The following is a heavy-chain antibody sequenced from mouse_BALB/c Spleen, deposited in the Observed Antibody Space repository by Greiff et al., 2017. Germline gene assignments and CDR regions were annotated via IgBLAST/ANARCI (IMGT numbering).Heavy chain of an antibody. V-gene: IGHV1-7*01. CDR2: INPSTGYT. J-gene: IGHJ3*01. CDR3: ANNYGSSYWFAY. Sequence: QVQLKESGADLAKPGASVKMSCTASGYTFTSYWMHWVKQRPGQGLEWIGYINPSTGYTEYNQKFKDKVTLTADKSSSTAYMQLSSLTSEDSAVYYCANNYGSSYWFAYWGQGTLVTVSA. CDR1: GYTFTSYW. D-gene: IGHD1-1*01.